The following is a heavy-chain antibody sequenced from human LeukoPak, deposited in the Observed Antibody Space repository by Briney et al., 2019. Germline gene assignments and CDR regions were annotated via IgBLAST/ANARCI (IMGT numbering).Heavy chain of an antibody. CDR3: AQGYLSGWYPY. Sequence: PGGSLRLSCAVYGFSVSRFGMSWVRQAPGGGLEWLSAISVDGERTYYADSVKGRFFISRDTSKNTLDLQLSSLRGDDTAVYYCAQGYLSGWYPYWGQGSLVTVSS. V-gene: IGHV3-23*01. CDR2: ISVDGERT. D-gene: IGHD6-19*01. J-gene: IGHJ4*02. CDR1: GFSVSRFG.